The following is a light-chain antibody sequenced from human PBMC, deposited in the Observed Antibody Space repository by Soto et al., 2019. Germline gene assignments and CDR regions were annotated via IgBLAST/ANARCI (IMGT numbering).Light chain of an antibody. CDR2: GAS. Sequence: EIGLTQSEGTLSLSPGERATLSWRASQSVSSSYLAWYQQKHGQVPRFLIYGASSRATGIPDRFSGSGYGTDFNLTITRLEPEDFAVYYCQQYDSSPITFGQGTRLEIK. CDR3: QQYDSSPIT. V-gene: IGKV3-20*01. J-gene: IGKJ5*01. CDR1: QSVSSSY.